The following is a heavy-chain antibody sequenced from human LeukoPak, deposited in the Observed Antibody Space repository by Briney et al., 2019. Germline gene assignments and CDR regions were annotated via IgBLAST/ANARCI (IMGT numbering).Heavy chain of an antibody. D-gene: IGHD1-26*01. V-gene: IGHV3-21*01. CDR3: ARDLSLAMPGGFDY. J-gene: IGHJ4*02. CDR2: ISSGSDYI. Sequence: GGSLRLSCAASGFTFRRYSMNWVRQAPGKGLEWVSTISSGSDYIYYADSVRGRFTISRDNFRNSVFLEVNSLRAEDTAIYYCARDLSLAMPGGFDYWGQGILVTVSS. CDR1: GFTFRRYS.